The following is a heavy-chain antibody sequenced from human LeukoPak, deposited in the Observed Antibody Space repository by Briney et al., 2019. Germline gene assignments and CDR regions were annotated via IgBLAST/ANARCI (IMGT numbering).Heavy chain of an antibody. V-gene: IGHV1-2*02. D-gene: IGHD1-26*01. J-gene: IGHJ4*02. CDR3: ARAYPYSGSYYFDY. CDR1: GYTFTGYY. Sequence: ASVRVSCKASGYTFTGYYMHWVRQAPGQGLEWMGWINPNRGGTNYAQKFQGRVTMTRDTSISTAYMELSRLRSDDTAVYYCARAYPYSGSYYFDYWGQGTLVTVSS. CDR2: INPNRGGT.